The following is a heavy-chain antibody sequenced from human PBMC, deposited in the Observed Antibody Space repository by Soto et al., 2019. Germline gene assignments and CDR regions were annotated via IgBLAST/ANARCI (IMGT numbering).Heavy chain of an antibody. CDR1: GDFTSASY. CDR3: ARDGPPGY. V-gene: IGHV4-59*01. Sequence: SETLSLTCTVSGDFTSASYWSWIRQPPGKGLEWIGYIYYSGSTKYNPSLKSRVTISRDTSKNQFSLKLISVTAADTAVYYCARDGPPGYWGQGILVTVSS. CDR2: IYYSGST. J-gene: IGHJ4*02.